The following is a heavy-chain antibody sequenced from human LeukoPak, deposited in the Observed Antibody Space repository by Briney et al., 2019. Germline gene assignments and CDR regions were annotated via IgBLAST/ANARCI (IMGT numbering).Heavy chain of an antibody. J-gene: IGHJ4*02. CDR2: INPAIGGT. V-gene: IGHV1-2*02. D-gene: IGHD2-8*02. CDR3: ARGPYNTGGAYDV. Sequence: ASVKVSCKASGYTFTYFYIHWVRQAPGQGLEWLGWINPAIGGTKYAQKFQDRITMTRDPSISTAYIDLSSLTSDDTAVYFCARGPYNTGGAYDVWGQGTLVTVSS. CDR1: GYTFTYFY.